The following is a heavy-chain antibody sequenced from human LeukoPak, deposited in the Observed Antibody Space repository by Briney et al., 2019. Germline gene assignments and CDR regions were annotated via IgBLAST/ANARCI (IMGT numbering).Heavy chain of an antibody. Sequence: GGSLRLSCAASGFTFSSYAMSWVRQAPGKGLEWVSAISGSGGSTYYADSVKGRFTISRDNSKNTLYLQMNSLRAEDTAVYYCTKAGRMVRGATPGRREYYYYMDVWGKGTTVTVSS. J-gene: IGHJ6*03. CDR3: TKAGRMVRGATPGRREYYYYMDV. CDR2: ISGSGGST. V-gene: IGHV3-23*01. CDR1: GFTFSSYA. D-gene: IGHD3-10*01.